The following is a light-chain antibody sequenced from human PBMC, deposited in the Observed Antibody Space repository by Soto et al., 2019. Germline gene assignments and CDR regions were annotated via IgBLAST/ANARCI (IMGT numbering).Light chain of an antibody. CDR1: SRDVGGSNY. CDR3: SSYTSSNTLEV. V-gene: IGLV2-14*01. Sequence: QSVLIQPASVSGSPGQSITISCTGTSRDVGGSNYVSWYQHHPHRAPKLLIYEVSYRPSGVSSRFSGSKSGNTASLTISGLQAADDADYYCSSYTSSNTLEVFGVGTKVTVL. J-gene: IGLJ1*01. CDR2: EVS.